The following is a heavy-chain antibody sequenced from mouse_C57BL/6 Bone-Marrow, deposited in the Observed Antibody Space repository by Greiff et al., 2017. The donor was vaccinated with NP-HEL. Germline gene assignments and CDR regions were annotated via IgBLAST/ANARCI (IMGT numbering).Heavy chain of an antibody. Sequence: VQLQQSGAELVRPGASVKLSCTASGFNIKDYYMHWVKQRPEQGLEWIGRIDPEDGDTEYAPKFKGKATLTVDTSSSTAYMELHSLTSEDSAVYFCANDYWGQGTTLTVSS. CDR1: GFNIKDYY. CDR3: ANDY. J-gene: IGHJ2*01. CDR2: IDPEDGDT. V-gene: IGHV14-1*01.